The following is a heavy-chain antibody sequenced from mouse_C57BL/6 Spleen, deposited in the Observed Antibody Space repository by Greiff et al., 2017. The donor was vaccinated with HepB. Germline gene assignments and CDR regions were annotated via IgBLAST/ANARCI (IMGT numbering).Heavy chain of an antibody. CDR1: GFTFSDAW. CDR3: THYDYDENWYFDV. D-gene: IGHD2-4*01. V-gene: IGHV6-6*01. J-gene: IGHJ1*03. CDR2: IRNKANNHAT. Sequence: EVKVEESGGGLVQPGGSMKLSCAASGFTFSDAWMDWVRQSPEKGLEWVAEIRNKANNHATYYAESVKGRFTISRDDSKSSVYLQMNSLRAEDTGIYYCTHYDYDENWYFDVWGTGTTVTVSS.